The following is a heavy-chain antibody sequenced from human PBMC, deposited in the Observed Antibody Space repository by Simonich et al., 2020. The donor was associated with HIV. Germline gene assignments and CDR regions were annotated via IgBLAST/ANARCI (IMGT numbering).Heavy chain of an antibody. J-gene: IGHJ4*02. CDR1: GGSFSGYY. Sequence: QVQLQQWGAGLLKPSETLSLTCAVYGGSFSGYYWSWIRQHPGKGLEWSGEINHSGGTNYKPSLKSRVTISVDTSKNQFSLKLSSVTAADTAVYYCAGSVADIGAAGFGFWGQGTLVTVSS. CDR3: AGSVADIGAAGFGF. D-gene: IGHD5-12*01. CDR2: INHSGGT. V-gene: IGHV4-34*01.